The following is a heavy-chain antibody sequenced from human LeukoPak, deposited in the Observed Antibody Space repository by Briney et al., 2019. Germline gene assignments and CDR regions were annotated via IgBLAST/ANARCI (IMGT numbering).Heavy chain of an antibody. J-gene: IGHJ3*02. CDR2: IYSGGST. D-gene: IGHD5-24*01. V-gene: IGHV3-66*01. CDR1: GFTVSSNN. CDR3: ARLEMTTLAGTDYDAFDI. Sequence: PGGPWKLSGEASGFTVSSNNRSGVRQAQGKGRSGASVIYSGGSTYYADSVKGRFTISRDNSKNTLYLQMNGLRAEDTAVYYCARLEMTTLAGTDYDAFDIWGQGTMVTVSS.